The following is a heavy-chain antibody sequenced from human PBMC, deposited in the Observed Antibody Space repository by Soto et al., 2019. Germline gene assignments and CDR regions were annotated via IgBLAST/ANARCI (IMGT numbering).Heavy chain of an antibody. V-gene: IGHV4-39*01. CDR2: IYYSGST. D-gene: IGHD3-3*01. J-gene: IGHJ3*02. Sequence: SETLSLTCTVSGGSISSSSYYWGWIRQPPGKGLEWIGSIYYSGSTYYNPSLKSRVTISVDTSKNQFSLKLSSVTAADTAVYYCARQSPLEALRFLEWIQPIDVGAFDIWGQGTMVTVSS. CDR1: GGSISSSSYY. CDR3: ARQSPLEALRFLEWIQPIDVGAFDI.